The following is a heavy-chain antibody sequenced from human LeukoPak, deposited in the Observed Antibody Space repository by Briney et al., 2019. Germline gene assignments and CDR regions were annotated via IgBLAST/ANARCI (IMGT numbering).Heavy chain of an antibody. CDR2: IFYSGST. CDR3: ARLPGDVLLWFGEPRSYYYYGMDV. J-gene: IGHJ6*02. CDR1: GGSISSGDYY. D-gene: IGHD3-10*01. V-gene: IGHV4-30-4*01. Sequence: SQTLSLTCIVSGGSISSGDYYWSWIRQPPGKGLEWTGYIFYSGSTYYNPSLKSRVTISVDTSKNQFSLKLSSVTAADTAVYYCARLPGDVLLWFGEPRSYYYYGMDVWGQGTTVTVSS.